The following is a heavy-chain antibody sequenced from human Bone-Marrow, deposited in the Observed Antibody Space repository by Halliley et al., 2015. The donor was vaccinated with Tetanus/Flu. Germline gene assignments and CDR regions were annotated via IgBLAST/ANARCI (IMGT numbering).Heavy chain of an antibody. CDR1: GFTFTVYV. J-gene: IGHJ4*02. V-gene: IGHV3-23*01. CDR2: TGNGAAA. Sequence: SLRLSCAASGFTFTVYVMAWVRQAPGRGLEWVAATGNGAAAYYADSVKGRFNISRDNSENTLFLDMSGLRADDTAVYYCVKTNTVLLPAALSTLDSWGPGALVTVAS. D-gene: IGHD2-15*01. CDR3: VKTNTVLLPAALSTLDS.